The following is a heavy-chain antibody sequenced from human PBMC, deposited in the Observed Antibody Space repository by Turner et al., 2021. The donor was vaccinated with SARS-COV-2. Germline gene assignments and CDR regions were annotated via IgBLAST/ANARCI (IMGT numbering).Heavy chain of an antibody. D-gene: IGHD1-26*01. V-gene: IGHV4-39*01. Sequence: QLQLQESGPGLVKPSETLSLTCTVSGDSISSSSCYWGWIRQSPGKGLEWIGNFYYSGNTYYNPSLKSRVTISADTSKKQFSLRLTSVTAADTAVYYCVRTPSGSYPHFNFWGQGTLVTVSS. J-gene: IGHJ4*02. CDR1: GDSISSSSCY. CDR3: VRTPSGSYPHFNF. CDR2: FYYSGNT.